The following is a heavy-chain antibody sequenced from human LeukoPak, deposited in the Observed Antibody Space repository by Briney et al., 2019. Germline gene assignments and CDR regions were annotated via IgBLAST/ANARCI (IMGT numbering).Heavy chain of an antibody. CDR1: GGSISSYY. J-gene: IGHJ4*02. CDR3: AGDSIYGDYFDY. D-gene: IGHD4-17*01. Sequence: TSETLSLTCTVSGGSISSYYWSWIRQPPGKGLEWIGYIYYSGSTNYNPSLKSRVTISVNSSKNQFSFNQSSVTGADTAVYYWAGDSIYGDYFDYWGQGTLVTVSS. V-gene: IGHV4-59*01. CDR2: IYYSGST.